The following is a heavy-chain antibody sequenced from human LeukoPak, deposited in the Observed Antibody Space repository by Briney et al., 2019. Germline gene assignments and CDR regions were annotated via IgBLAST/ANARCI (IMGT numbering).Heavy chain of an antibody. CDR1: GYTFTSYA. J-gene: IGHJ4*02. CDR2: INAGNGNT. Sequence: ASVTVSCKASGYTFTSYAMHWVRQAPGQRLEWMGWINAGNGNTKYSQKFQGRVTITRDTSASTAYMELSSLRSEDTAVYYCARDECGGGSCYDYWGQGTLVTVSS. V-gene: IGHV1-3*01. CDR3: ARDECGGGSCYDY. D-gene: IGHD2-15*01.